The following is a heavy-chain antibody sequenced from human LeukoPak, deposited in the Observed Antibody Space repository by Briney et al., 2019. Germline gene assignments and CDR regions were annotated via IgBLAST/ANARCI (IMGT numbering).Heavy chain of an antibody. D-gene: IGHD4-11*01. CDR3: AKDYSDYVDY. J-gene: IGHJ4*02. Sequence: GGSLRLSCAASGFTFSRYAMSWVRQSPGKGLEWVSGISSTGANTYYADSVKGRFTISRDNSKNTLFLQMDSLRVEDTALYYCAKDYSDYVDYWGQGTLVTVSS. CDR1: GFTFSRYA. CDR2: ISSTGANT. V-gene: IGHV3-23*01.